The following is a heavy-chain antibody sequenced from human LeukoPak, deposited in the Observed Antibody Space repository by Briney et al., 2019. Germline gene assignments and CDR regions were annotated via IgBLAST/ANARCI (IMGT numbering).Heavy chain of an antibody. Sequence: SVKVSCKASGGTFSSYAISWVRQAPGQGLEWMGGIIPIFGTANYAQKFQGRVTITTDESTSTAYMELSSLRSEDTAVYYCARGYSSSWYGLGQSYYDMDVWGKGTTVTVSS. CDR2: IIPIFGTA. J-gene: IGHJ6*03. D-gene: IGHD6-13*01. CDR3: ARGYSSSWYGLGQSYYDMDV. V-gene: IGHV1-69*05. CDR1: GGTFSSYA.